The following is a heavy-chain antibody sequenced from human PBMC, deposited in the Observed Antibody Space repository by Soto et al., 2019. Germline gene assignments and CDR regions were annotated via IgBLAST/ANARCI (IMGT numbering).Heavy chain of an antibody. V-gene: IGHV3-48*03. CDR2: IDSGGSRL. Sequence: GGSLRLSCAASGFAFNSYEMDWGRQAPGKGLEWVANIDSGGSRLLYSDSVKGRFTTSRDNVRNLLYLDMNSLRAEDTALYYCVKEKSVMHSGYDAFDIWGQGTMVTVSS. J-gene: IGHJ3*02. CDR1: GFAFNSYE. D-gene: IGHD5-12*01. CDR3: VKEKSVMHSGYDAFDI.